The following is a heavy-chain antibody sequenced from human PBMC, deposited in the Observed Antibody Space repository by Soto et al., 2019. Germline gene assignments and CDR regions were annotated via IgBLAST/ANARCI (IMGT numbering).Heavy chain of an antibody. Sequence: QVQLVESGGSVVQPGRSLRLSCAASGFTFNKYGMHWVRQAPGKGLEWVAAISNDGSSEYYADSVPGRFTISRDNPKNTLYLQMNSRKSEDRTVYACANLERGSYVAYWGQGTLVTASS. V-gene: IGHV3-30*18. CDR2: ISNDGSSE. D-gene: IGHD1-26*01. CDR1: GFTFNKYG. J-gene: IGHJ4*02. CDR3: ANLERGSYVAY.